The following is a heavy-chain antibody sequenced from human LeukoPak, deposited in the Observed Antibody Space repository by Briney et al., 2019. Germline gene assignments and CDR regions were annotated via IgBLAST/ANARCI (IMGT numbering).Heavy chain of an antibody. J-gene: IGHJ4*02. CDR3: AKKGQADDDGKPD. CDR2: ISYDGSNE. V-gene: IGHV3-30-3*02. Sequence: PGGSLRLSCAASGFSFSDYSMHWVRQAPGKGLEWVAIISYDGSNERYADSVKGRFTISRDNSKNTLYLQMNNLRVDDTAVYYCAKKGQADDDGKPDWGQGTLVTVSS. CDR1: GFSFSDYS. D-gene: IGHD1-1*01.